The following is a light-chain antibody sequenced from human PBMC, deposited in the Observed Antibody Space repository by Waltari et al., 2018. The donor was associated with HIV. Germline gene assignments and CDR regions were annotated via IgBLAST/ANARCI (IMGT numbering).Light chain of an antibody. Sequence: QVVLTQSPSASASLGASVKLTCTLSSGHTNYAIAWHQQQPEKGPRYLMRLSTNGSHTKGDGIPDRFSGSSSGAERYLTISSLQSEDEADYYCQTWGTGIVVFGGGTKLNVL. J-gene: IGLJ2*01. CDR1: SGHTNYA. CDR2: LSTNGSH. V-gene: IGLV4-69*01. CDR3: QTWGTGIVV.